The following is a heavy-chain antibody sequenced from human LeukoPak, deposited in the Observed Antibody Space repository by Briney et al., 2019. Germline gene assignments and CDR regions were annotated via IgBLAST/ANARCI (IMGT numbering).Heavy chain of an antibody. CDR1: GFSLSSYS. CDR2: ISTDNSYR. V-gene: IGHV3-21*06. CDR3: ARDVSLDF. J-gene: IGHJ4*02. Sequence: PGGSLXRSCAASGFSLSSYSMNWIRQAPGKGLEWVSSISTDNSYRHYADSVKGRFTISRDNPKNSLYLQMNTLRAEDTAVYYCARDVSLDFWGQGTLVTVSS.